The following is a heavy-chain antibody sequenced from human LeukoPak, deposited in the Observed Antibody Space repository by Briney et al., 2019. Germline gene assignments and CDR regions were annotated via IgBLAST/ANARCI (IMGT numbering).Heavy chain of an antibody. CDR1: GFTFSSYG. J-gene: IGHJ4*02. Sequence: PGGSLRLSCAASGFTFSSYGMSWVRQAPGKGLEWVSSVSNSGDYIHYADSVKGRFTISRDNSKNSLYLQMNSLRAEDTAVYYCARALIGYYFDYWGQGTLVTVSS. D-gene: IGHD2-8*01. CDR2: VSNSGDYI. V-gene: IGHV3-21*06. CDR3: ARALIGYYFDY.